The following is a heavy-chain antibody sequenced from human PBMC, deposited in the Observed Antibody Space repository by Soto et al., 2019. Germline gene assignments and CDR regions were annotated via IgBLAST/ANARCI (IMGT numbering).Heavy chain of an antibody. V-gene: IGHV4-59*08. CDR1: GGSISSYY. D-gene: IGHD6-6*01. Sequence: PSETLSLTCTVSGGSISSYYLSWIRQPPGKGLEWIGYIYYSGSTNYNPSLKSRVTISVDTSKNQFSLKLSSVTAADTAVYYCARTWGSSSGWWFDPWGQGTLVTVSS. J-gene: IGHJ5*02. CDR3: ARTWGSSSGWWFDP. CDR2: IYYSGST.